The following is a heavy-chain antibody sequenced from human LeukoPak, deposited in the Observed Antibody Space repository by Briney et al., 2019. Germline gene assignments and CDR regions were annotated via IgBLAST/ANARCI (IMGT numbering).Heavy chain of an antibody. D-gene: IGHD3-10*01. J-gene: IGHJ6*03. CDR3: ARPRFPYYRLSGADYYYMDV. V-gene: IGHV1-69*06. CDR2: IIPVFGTA. CDR1: GYTFTSYG. Sequence: ASVKVSCKASGYTFTSYGISWVRQAPGQGLEWMGGIIPVFGTANYAQKFQGRVTITAAKSTSTAYMELSSLRSEDTAVYYCARPRFPYYRLSGADYYYMDVWGKGTTVTVSS.